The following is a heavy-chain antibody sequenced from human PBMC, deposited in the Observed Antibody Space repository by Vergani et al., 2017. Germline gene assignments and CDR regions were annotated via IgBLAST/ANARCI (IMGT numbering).Heavy chain of an antibody. CDR3: AREPKLRYFDWTNDYYYYGMDV. D-gene: IGHD3-9*01. V-gene: IGHV4-59*12. CDR1: GGSLSSYY. J-gene: IGHJ6*02. CDR2: IYYSGST. Sequence: QVQLQESGPGLVKPSETLSLTCTVSGGSLSSYYWSWIRQPPGKGLEWIGYIYYSGSTNYNPSLKSRVTISVDTSKNQFSLKLSSVTAADTAVYYCAREPKLRYFDWTNDYYYYGMDVWGQGP.